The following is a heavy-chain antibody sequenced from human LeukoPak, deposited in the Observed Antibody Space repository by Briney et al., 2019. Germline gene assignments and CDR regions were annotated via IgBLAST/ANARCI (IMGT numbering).Heavy chain of an antibody. CDR3: ARTTSNGYYYYMDV. CDR1: GYSISSGYY. D-gene: IGHD2-8*01. V-gene: IGHV4-38-2*01. CDR2: IYHSGST. J-gene: IGHJ6*03. Sequence: SETLSPTCAVSGYSISSGYYWGWIRQPPGKGLEWIGSIYHSGSTYYNPSLKSRVTISVDTSKNQFSLKLSSVTAADTAVYYCARTTSNGYYYYMDVWGKGTTVTVSS.